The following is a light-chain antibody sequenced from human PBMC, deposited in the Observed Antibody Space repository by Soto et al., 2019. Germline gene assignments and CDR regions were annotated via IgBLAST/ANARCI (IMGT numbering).Light chain of an antibody. CDR2: DVS. CDR3: CSYAGSYVYV. J-gene: IGLJ1*01. V-gene: IGLV2-11*01. CDR1: SSDIGGYNY. Sequence: QSALTQPRSVSGSPGQSVTISCTGTSSDIGGYNYVSWYQQNPGKAPKLMIYDVSNRPSGVPDRFSGSKSGNTASLTISGLQAEGEADYYCCSYAGSYVYVFGTGTKV.